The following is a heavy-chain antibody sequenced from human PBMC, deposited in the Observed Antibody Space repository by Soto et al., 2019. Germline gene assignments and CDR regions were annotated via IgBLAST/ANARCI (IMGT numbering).Heavy chain of an antibody. J-gene: IGHJ5*02. CDR2: ISSSSSYI. CDR3: ARAPEYSSSWYGGWFDP. D-gene: IGHD6-13*01. V-gene: IGHV3-21*01. Sequence: GGSLRLSCAASGFTFSSYSMNWVRQAPGKGLEWVSSISSSSSYIYYADSVKGRFTISRDNAKNSLYLQMNSLRAEDTAVYYCARAPEYSSSWYGGWFDPWGQGTLVTV. CDR1: GFTFSSYS.